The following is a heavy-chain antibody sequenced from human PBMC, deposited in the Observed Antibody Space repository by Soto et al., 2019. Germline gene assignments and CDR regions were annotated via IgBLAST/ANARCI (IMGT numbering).Heavy chain of an antibody. D-gene: IGHD2-15*01. J-gene: IGHJ4*02. V-gene: IGHV4-31*03. Sequence: QVQLQESGPGLVKPSQTLSLTSTVSGGSISSGGYYWSWIRQHPGKGLEWIGYIYYSGSTYYNPSLKSRVTISVDTSKNQFSLKLSSVTAADTAVYYCAREGDGGSSPIYADWGQGTLVTVSS. CDR1: GGSISSGGYY. CDR2: IYYSGST. CDR3: AREGDGGSSPIYAD.